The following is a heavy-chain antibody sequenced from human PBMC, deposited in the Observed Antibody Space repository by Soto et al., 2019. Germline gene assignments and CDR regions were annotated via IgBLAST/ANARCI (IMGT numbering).Heavy chain of an antibody. CDR3: PRERSGGGGNWFDP. CDR2: MNPNSGNT. Sequence: QVQLVQSGAEVKKPGASVKVSCKASGYTFTSYDINWVRQATGQGLEWMGWMNPNSGNTAYAQKFQGRVNMARNTPISTAYTELSSLRTEDTAVYFCPRERSGGGGNWFDPWGQGTLVTVSS. V-gene: IGHV1-8*01. CDR1: GYTFTSYD. J-gene: IGHJ5*02. D-gene: IGHD1-26*01.